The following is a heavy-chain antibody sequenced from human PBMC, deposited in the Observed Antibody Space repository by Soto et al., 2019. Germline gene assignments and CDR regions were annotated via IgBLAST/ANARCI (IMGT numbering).Heavy chain of an antibody. CDR2: IYYTGNT. V-gene: IGHV4-59*08. J-gene: IGHJ5*02. CDR1: GGSISGHY. CDR3: ARRYMLAASFDP. Sequence: QVQLQESGPGLVKPSETLSLTCTVSGGSISGHYWSWIRQPPGKGLEWIGYIYYTGNTNYNPSLKSRVTISLDTPKNQFSLKLTSVTAADAAVYYCARRYMLAASFDPWGQGTLVTVSS. D-gene: IGHD6-19*01.